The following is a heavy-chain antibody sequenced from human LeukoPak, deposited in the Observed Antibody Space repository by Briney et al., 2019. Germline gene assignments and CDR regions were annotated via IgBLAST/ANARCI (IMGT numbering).Heavy chain of an antibody. CDR3: AKDHGSGSYYNLPDY. D-gene: IGHD3-10*01. Sequence: GGSLRLSCAPPGSTFRTSCISWVRPAPGKGLWCVSDIGISGVTTYYADSVKGRFTISRDNSKNTLYLQMNSLRAEDTAFYYCAKDHGSGSYYNLPDYWGQGTLVTVSS. CDR1: GSTFRTSC. V-gene: IGHV3-23*01. J-gene: IGHJ4*02. CDR2: IGISGVTT.